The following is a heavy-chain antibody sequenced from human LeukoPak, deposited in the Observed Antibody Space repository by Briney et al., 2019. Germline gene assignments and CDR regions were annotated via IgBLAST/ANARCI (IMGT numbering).Heavy chain of an antibody. CDR3: AKDPLERRPSGFDY. V-gene: IGHV3-30*02. J-gene: IGHJ4*02. Sequence: GGSLRLSCAASGFTFSSYGMHWVRQAPGKGLEWVAFIRYDGSNKYYADSVKGRFTISRDNSKNTLYLQMNSLRAEDTAVYYCAKDPLERRPSGFDYWGQGTLVTVSS. D-gene: IGHD1-1*01. CDR1: GFTFSSYG. CDR2: IRYDGSNK.